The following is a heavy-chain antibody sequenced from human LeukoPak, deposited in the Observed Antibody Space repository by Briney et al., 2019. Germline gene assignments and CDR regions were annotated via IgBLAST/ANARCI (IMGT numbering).Heavy chain of an antibody. CDR3: ARGVGWELLSYFDY. V-gene: IGHV1-18*01. CDR1: GYTFTSYD. D-gene: IGHD1-26*01. Sequence: GASVKVSCKASGYTFTSYDINWVRQATGQGLEWMGWISAYNGNTNYAQKLQGRVTMTTDTSTSTAYMELRSLRSDDTAVYYCARGVGWELLSYFDYWGQGTLVTVSS. J-gene: IGHJ4*02. CDR2: ISAYNGNT.